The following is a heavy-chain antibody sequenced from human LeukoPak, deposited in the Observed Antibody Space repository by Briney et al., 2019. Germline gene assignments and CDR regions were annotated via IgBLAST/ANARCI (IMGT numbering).Heavy chain of an antibody. J-gene: IGHJ5*01. CDR3: AKGYGSGWYDNWFDS. V-gene: IGHV3-23*01. Sequence: GGSLRLSCAASGFNFSSYAMSWVRQAPGKGLEWVSTISDHGGATYYVDSVKRRFIISRDNSKNTLYLQMDRLRAEDTALYYCAKGYGSGWYDNWFDSWGQGTLVAVSS. CDR1: GFNFSSYA. CDR2: ISDHGGAT. D-gene: IGHD6-19*01.